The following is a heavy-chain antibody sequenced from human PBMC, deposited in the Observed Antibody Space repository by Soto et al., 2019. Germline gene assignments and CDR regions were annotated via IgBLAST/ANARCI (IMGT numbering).Heavy chain of an antibody. CDR3: ATMATFGSLNWFDP. D-gene: IGHD3-10*01. CDR2: MNPGSGDT. CDR1: GYTFTNKN. Sequence: ASVKVSCKASGYTFTNKNVSWVRQATGQGLEWMGWMNPGSGDTGYAQKFQGRVTMTRDISVATAYMELSSLRSDDTAIYYCATMATFGSLNWFDPWGQRTLVTVSS. J-gene: IGHJ5*02. V-gene: IGHV1-8*01.